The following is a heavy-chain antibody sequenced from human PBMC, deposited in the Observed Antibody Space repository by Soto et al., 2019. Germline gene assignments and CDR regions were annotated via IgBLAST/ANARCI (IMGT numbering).Heavy chain of an antibody. Sequence: QVQLQESGPGLVKPSGTLSLTCAVSGGSISSSNWWSWVRQPPGKGLEWIGEIYHSGSTNYNPSLKRRVTLSVDKSKNQFSLKLSSVTAADTAVYYCARGPGYDSSGYYRPYYFDYWGQGTLVTVSS. CDR3: ARGPGYDSSGYYRPYYFDY. J-gene: IGHJ4*02. D-gene: IGHD3-22*01. V-gene: IGHV4-4*02. CDR1: GGSISSSNW. CDR2: IYHSGST.